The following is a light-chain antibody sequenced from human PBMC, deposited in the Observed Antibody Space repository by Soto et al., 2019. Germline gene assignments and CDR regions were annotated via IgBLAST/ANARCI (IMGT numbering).Light chain of an antibody. J-gene: IGKJ5*01. V-gene: IGKV1-9*01. CDR3: KQLNSFPIT. CDR1: QAISSY. Sequence: DIQLTQAPSFLSASAGDRVSITCRASQAISSYLAWYQQKPGRAHKLLIYAAYTLQSGVHSRFSGSGSGAEFTLTITSLQPEDFATYYCKQLNSFPITFGQGTRLEI. CDR2: AAY.